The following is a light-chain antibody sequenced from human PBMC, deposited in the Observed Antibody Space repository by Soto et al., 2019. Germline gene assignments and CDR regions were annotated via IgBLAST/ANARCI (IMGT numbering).Light chain of an antibody. V-gene: IGKV1-5*03. CDR2: KAS. CDR1: RTISGR. CDR3: QHYNSYSEA. J-gene: IGKJ1*01. Sequence: DIPLTQSPSTLSGSEGEIVTITYRASRTISGRMAWYQQKPGKAPKLLIYKASTLKTGVPSRFSGSGSGTEFTLTISSLQPDDFANYYCQHYNSYSEAFGQGTKVDIK.